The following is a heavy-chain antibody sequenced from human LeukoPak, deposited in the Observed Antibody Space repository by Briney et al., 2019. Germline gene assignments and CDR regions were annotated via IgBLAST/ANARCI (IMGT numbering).Heavy chain of an antibody. V-gene: IGHV1-46*01. CDR1: GYTFTKSY. CDR2: INPGGDNT. CDR3: ARHEITGTTAYYFDY. J-gene: IGHJ4*02. Sequence: ASVKVSCKASGYTFTKSYIHWVRQAPGQRLEWMGLINPGGDNTDYAQNFQGRLTMTSDTSARTVYMELSSLRSEDTAMYYCARHEITGTTAYYFDYWGQGTLVTVSS. D-gene: IGHD1-20*01.